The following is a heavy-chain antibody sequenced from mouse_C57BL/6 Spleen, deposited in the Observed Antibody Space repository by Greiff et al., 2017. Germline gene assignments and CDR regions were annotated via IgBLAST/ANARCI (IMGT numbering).Heavy chain of an antibody. CDR3: ARGRYDYDGWFAY. V-gene: IGHV2-6*01. Sequence: VQLKESGPGLVAPSQSLSITCTVSGFSLTSYGVDWVRQSPGKGLEWLGVIWGVGSTNYNSALKSRLRISKDNSKSQVFLKMNRLQTDDTAMYYCARGRYDYDGWFAYWGQGTLVTVSA. J-gene: IGHJ3*01. D-gene: IGHD2-4*01. CDR2: IWGVGST. CDR1: GFSLTSYG.